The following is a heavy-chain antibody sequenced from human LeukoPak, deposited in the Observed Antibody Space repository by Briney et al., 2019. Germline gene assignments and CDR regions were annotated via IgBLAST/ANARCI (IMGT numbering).Heavy chain of an antibody. V-gene: IGHV1-18*01. CDR3: ARIHGDLTPHDY. D-gene: IGHD4-17*01. CDR2: ISPDNGDT. Sequence: ASVKVSCKASGYILTNYDISWVRQAPGQGLEWMGWISPDNGDTNYAQKFRGRVTMTTDTSTSTAYMDLGSLRSDDTAVYYCARIHGDLTPHDYWGQGTLVTVSS. CDR1: GYILTNYD. J-gene: IGHJ4*02.